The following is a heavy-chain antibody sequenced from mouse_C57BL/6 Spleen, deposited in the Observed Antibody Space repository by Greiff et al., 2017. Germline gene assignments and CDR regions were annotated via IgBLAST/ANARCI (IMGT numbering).Heavy chain of an antibody. CDR3: ARDGYYLDY. V-gene: IGHV5-17*01. D-gene: IGHD2-3*01. CDR1: GFTFSDYG. Sequence: EVKLVESGGGLVKPGGSLKLSCAASGFTFSDYGMHWVRQAPEKGLEWVAYISSDCSTIYYADTVKGRLPISRDNAKNTLVLQMTSLRSEDTAMYYCARDGYYLDYWGQGTTLTVSS. J-gene: IGHJ2*01. CDR2: ISSDCSTI.